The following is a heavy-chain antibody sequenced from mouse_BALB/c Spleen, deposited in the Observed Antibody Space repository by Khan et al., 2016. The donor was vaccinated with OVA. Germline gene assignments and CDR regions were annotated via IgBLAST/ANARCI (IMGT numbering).Heavy chain of an antibody. J-gene: IGHJ4*01. CDR2: ISSGGHYT. CDR3: ARGLVDYYAMDY. D-gene: IGHD2-2*01. Sequence: EVQLVESGGGVVKPGGSLKLSCSASGFTFSSYAMSWVRQTPEKRLEWVATISSGGHYTFYPDSVKGRFIISRDTAKNTLYLQMSSLRSEDTAMYYCARGLVDYYAMDYWGQGTSVTVSS. V-gene: IGHV5-9-3*01. CDR1: GFTFSSYA.